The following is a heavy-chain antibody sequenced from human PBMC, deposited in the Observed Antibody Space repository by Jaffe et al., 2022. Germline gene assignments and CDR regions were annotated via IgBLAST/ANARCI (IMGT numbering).Heavy chain of an antibody. CDR2: IYHSGST. D-gene: IGHD1-1*01. J-gene: IGHJ4*02. V-gene: IGHV4-38-2*01. CDR1: GYSISSGYY. Sequence: QVQLQESGPGLVKPSETLSLTCAVSGYSISSGYYWGWIRQPPGKGLEWIGSIYHSGSTYYNPSLKSRVTISVDTSKNQFSLKLSSVTAADTAVYYCARGLDSADYWGQGTLVTVSS. CDR3: ARGLDSADY.